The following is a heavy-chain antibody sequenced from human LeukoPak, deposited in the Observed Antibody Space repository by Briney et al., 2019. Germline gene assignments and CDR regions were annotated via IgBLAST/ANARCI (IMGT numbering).Heavy chain of an antibody. J-gene: IGHJ5*02. Sequence: GSLRLSCAASGFTFSSYAMSWVRQAPGKGLEWIGRIYTSGSTNYNPSLKSRVTMSVDTSKNQFSLKLSSVTAADTAVYYCARVRGDYNWFDPWGQGTLITASS. CDR1: GFTFSSYA. CDR3: ARVRGDYNWFDP. D-gene: IGHD3-3*01. CDR2: IYTSGST. V-gene: IGHV4-4*07.